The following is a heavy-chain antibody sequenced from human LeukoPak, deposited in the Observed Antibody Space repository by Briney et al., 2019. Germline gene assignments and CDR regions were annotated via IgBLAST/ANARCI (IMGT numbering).Heavy chain of an antibody. CDR2: INHSGST. V-gene: IGHV4-34*01. CDR1: GGSFSGYY. CDR3: ARGNGIAAAGTPSYYGMDV. Sequence: SETLSLICAVYGGSFSGYYWSWIRQPPGKGLEWIGEINHSGSTNYNPSLKSRVTISVDTSKNQFSLKLSSVTAADTAVYYCARGNGIAAAGTPSYYGMDVWGQGTTVTVSS. D-gene: IGHD6-13*01. J-gene: IGHJ6*02.